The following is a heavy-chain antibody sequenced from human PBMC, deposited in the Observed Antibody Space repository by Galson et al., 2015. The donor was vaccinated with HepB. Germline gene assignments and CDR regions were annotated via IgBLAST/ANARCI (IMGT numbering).Heavy chain of an antibody. Sequence: SLRLSCADSGFAFSSYGMHWVRQAPGKGLEWVAIISYDGEKKYYADSVKGRFTISRDNSKKSLYLQMSNLTSEDTAVYYCAKDRHGYFDWVAAHYGMGDWGQGTTVIVSS. CDR1: GFAFSSYG. D-gene: IGHD3-9*01. CDR2: ISYDGEKK. CDR3: AKDRHGYFDWVAAHYGMGD. V-gene: IGHV3-30*18. J-gene: IGHJ6*02.